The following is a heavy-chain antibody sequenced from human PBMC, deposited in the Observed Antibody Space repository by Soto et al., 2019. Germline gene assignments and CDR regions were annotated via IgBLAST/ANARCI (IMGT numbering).Heavy chain of an antibody. CDR2: ISAYNGNT. D-gene: IGHD2-15*01. V-gene: IGHV1-18*01. CDR3: ARSDCSGGSCYSYYCDY. Sequence: QVQLVQSGAEVKKPGASVKVSCKASGYTFTSYGISWVRQAPGQGLEWMGWISAYNGNTNYAQKLQGRVTMTTDTSTSTAYRELRSLRSDDTAVYYCARSDCSGGSCYSYYCDYWGQGTLVTVSS. CDR1: GYTFTSYG. J-gene: IGHJ4*02.